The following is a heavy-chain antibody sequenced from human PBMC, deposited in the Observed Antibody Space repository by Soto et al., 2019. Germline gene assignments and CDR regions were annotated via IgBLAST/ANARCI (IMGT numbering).Heavy chain of an antibody. J-gene: IGHJ4*02. Sequence: SETLSLTCTVSGGSISSGDYYWSWIRQPPGKGLEWIGYIYYSGSTYYNPSLKSRVTISVDTSKNQFSLKLSSVTAADTAVYYCARVRVDYYDSSGYYLFNYWGQGTLVTVSS. D-gene: IGHD3-22*01. CDR1: GGSISSGDYY. V-gene: IGHV4-30-4*01. CDR2: IYYSGST. CDR3: ARVRVDYYDSSGYYLFNY.